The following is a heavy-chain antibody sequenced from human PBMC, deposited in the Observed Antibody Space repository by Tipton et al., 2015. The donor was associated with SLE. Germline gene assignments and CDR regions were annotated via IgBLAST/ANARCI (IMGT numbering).Heavy chain of an antibody. J-gene: IGHJ6*03. D-gene: IGHD6-19*01. CDR3: ARGVAGYYFYYYLDV. Sequence: TLSLTCTVSGGSISSGGYYWSWIRQHPGKGLEWIGYIYYSGSTYYNPSLKSRVTIPVDTSKNQFSLKLTSVTAADTAVYYCARGVAGYYFYYYLDVWGSGTAVTVSS. CDR1: GGSISSGGYY. CDR2: IYYSGST. V-gene: IGHV4-31*03.